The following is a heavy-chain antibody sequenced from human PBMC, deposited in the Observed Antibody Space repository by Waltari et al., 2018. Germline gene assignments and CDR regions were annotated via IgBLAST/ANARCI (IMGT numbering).Heavy chain of an antibody. CDR1: GGSINSYY. J-gene: IGHJ4*02. D-gene: IGHD3-22*01. CDR3: ARDRDNSGYPRLHD. V-gene: IGHV4-59*01. Sequence: QMQLQESGPGLVKPSETLSLTCTVSGGSINSYYWSWIRQPPGQGLEWIGYMYYSGTTNYNPPLKSRVTISVETSKNQFSLRLSSVTAADTAVYYCARDRDNSGYPRLHDWGQGTLVTVSS. CDR2: MYYSGTT.